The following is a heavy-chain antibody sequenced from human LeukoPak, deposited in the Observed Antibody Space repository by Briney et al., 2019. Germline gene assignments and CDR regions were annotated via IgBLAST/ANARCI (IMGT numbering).Heavy chain of an antibody. V-gene: IGHV3-33*01. CDR2: IWYDGSNR. D-gene: IGHD3-16*01. Sequence: GGSLRLSCAASGFTFSSYGMYWVRQAPGKGLEWVALIWYDGSNRYCADSVKGRFTISRDNSKNTLYLQMNSLRAEDTAVYYCGSWRGWGIYGGYFDYGGQGPLFTVS. CDR3: GSWRGWGIYGGYFDY. J-gene: IGHJ4*02. CDR1: GFTFSSYG.